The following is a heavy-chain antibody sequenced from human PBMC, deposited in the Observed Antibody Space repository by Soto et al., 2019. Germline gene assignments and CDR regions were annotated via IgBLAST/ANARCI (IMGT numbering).Heavy chain of an antibody. CDR2: TRNKANSHTT. CDR1: GFTFSDHY. J-gene: IGHJ4*02. V-gene: IGHV3-72*01. CDR3: ARATTVTDX. D-gene: IGHD4-17*01. Sequence: WGSLRLSFAASGFTFSDHYMDWVRQAPGKGLEWVGRTRNKANSHTTASAASVKGRFTISRDDSKNSLYLQMNSLKVEDTAVYYGARATTVTDXRGQG.